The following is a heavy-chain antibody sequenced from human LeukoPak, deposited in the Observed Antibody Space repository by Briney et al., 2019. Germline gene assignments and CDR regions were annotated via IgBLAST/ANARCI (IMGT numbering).Heavy chain of an antibody. CDR3: AREFSSSWSHYYYYGMDV. Sequence: GGSLRLSCAASGFTVSSNYMSWVRQAPGKGLEWVSVIYSGGSTYYADSVKGRFTISRDNSKNTLYLQMNSLRAEDTAVYYCAREFSSSWSHYYYYGMDVWGQGTTVTVSS. J-gene: IGHJ6*02. V-gene: IGHV3-66*01. CDR1: GFTVSSNY. D-gene: IGHD6-13*01. CDR2: IYSGGST.